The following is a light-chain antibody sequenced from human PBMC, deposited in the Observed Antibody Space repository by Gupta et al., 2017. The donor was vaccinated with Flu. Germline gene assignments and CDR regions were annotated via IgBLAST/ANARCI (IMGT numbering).Light chain of an antibody. V-gene: IGLV3-9*01. CDR2: RDN. CDR3: QVGGSGTRV. Sequence: AMGKAAEITCGGEKIESKICHWYQQRPGQDRVLVMYRDNNRPSGIPERFSGSNSGTTATLTINRAEAGDEDDYFWQVGGSGTRVFGGGTRLTVL. J-gene: IGLJ3*02. CDR1: KIESKI.